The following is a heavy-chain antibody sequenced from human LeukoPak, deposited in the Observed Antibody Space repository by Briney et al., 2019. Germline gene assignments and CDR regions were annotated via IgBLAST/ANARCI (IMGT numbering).Heavy chain of an antibody. CDR1: GFTFSDYY. D-gene: IGHD3-22*01. J-gene: IGHJ4*02. CDR2: IRYDGSNK. V-gene: IGHV3-30*02. CDR3: AKATDYYDSSGYSVY. Sequence: GGSLRLSCAASGFTFSDYYMSWIRQAPGKGLEWVAFIRYDGSNKYYADSVKGRFTISRDNSKNTLYLQMNSLRAEDTAVYYCAKATDYYDSSGYSVYWGQGTLVTVSS.